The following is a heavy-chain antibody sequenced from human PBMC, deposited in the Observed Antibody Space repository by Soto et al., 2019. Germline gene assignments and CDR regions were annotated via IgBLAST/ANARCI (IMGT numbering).Heavy chain of an antibody. J-gene: IGHJ5*02. CDR3: ARSGYYDSSGFNWFDP. D-gene: IGHD3-22*01. CDR2: IDPSDSYT. Sequence: GESLKISCMGSGYSFTSYWISWVRQMPGKGLEWMGRIDPSDSYTNYSPSFQGHVTISADKSISTAYLQWSSLKASDTAMYYCARSGYYDSSGFNWFDPWGQGTLVTVSS. CDR1: GYSFTSYW. V-gene: IGHV5-10-1*01.